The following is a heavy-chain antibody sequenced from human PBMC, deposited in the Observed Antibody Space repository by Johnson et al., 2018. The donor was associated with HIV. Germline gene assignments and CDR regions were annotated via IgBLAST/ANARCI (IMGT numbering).Heavy chain of an antibody. Sequence: QVQLVESGGGVVQPGRSLRLSCAASRFTFSSYGMHWVRQAPGKGLEWVAFISYDGGNKSYADSVKGRFTISRDDSKNTLYLQMNSLKTEDTAMYYCTTDYIVVGAFDIWGQGTMVTVSS. CDR1: RFTFSSYG. CDR3: TTDYIVVGAFDI. D-gene: IGHD2-21*01. CDR2: ISYDGGNK. V-gene: IGHV3-30*03. J-gene: IGHJ3*02.